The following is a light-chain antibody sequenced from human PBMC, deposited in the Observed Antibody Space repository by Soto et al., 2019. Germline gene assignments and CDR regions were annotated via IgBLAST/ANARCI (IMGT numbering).Light chain of an antibody. J-gene: IGLJ2*01. CDR2: DVT. V-gene: IGLV2-14*03. CDR3: SSYTNRNHLGA. CDR1: NSDIGSYDF. Sequence: QSALTQPASISGSPGQSITISCTGTNSDIGSYDFVAWYQQFPGKAPRLIIYDVTNRPSGVSDRFSGSKSGNTASLTISGLQAEDEAHYYCSSYTNRNHLGAFGGGTKLTVL.